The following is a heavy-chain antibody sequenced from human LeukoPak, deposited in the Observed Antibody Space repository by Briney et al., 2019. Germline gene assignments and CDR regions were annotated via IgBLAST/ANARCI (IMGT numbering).Heavy chain of an antibody. CDR3: ARATYGSGSYYIYAFDI. V-gene: IGHV1-69*13. D-gene: IGHD3-10*01. J-gene: IGHJ3*02. CDR1: GGTFSSYA. Sequence: ASVKVSCKASGGTFSSYAISWVRQAPGQGLEWMGGIIPIFGTANYAQKFQGRVTITADESTSTAYMELSSLRSEDTAVYHCARATYGSGSYYIYAFDIWGRGTMVTVSS. CDR2: IIPIFGTA.